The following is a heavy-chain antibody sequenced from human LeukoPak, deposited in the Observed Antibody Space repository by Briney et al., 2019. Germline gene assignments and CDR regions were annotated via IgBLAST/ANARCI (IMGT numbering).Heavy chain of an antibody. D-gene: IGHD6-19*01. J-gene: IGHJ4*02. CDR1: GYTLTELS. CDR3: ATLQSSGWSPVDY. Sequence: ASVKVSCKVSGYTLTELSMHWVRQAPGKGLERMGGFDPEDGETIYAQKFQGRVTMTEDTSTDTAYMELSSLRSEDTAVYYCATLQSSGWSPVDYWGQGTLVTVSS. V-gene: IGHV1-24*01. CDR2: FDPEDGET.